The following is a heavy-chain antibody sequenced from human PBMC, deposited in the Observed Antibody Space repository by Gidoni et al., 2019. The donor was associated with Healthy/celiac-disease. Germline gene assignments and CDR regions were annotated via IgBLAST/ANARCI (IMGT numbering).Heavy chain of an antibody. CDR1: GFTFDDYT. D-gene: IGHD4-4*01. CDR3: AKDIGYGGGLTTAYYYYGMDV. Sequence: EVQLVESGGVVVQPGGSLRLSCAASGFTFDDYTMHWVRQAPVKGLEWVSLISWDGGSTYYADSVKGRFTISRDNSKNSLYLQMNSLRTEDTALYYCAKDIGYGGGLTTAYYYYGMDVWGQGTTVTVSS. CDR2: ISWDGGST. J-gene: IGHJ6*02. V-gene: IGHV3-43*01.